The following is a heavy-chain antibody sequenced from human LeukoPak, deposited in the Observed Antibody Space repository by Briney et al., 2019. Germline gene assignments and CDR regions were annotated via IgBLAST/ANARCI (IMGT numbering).Heavy chain of an antibody. D-gene: IGHD2-15*01. CDR3: ARVAAGPFFDY. CDR1: GYSISTGYY. Sequence: SETLSLTCTVSGYSISTGYYWSWIRQPPGKGLEWIGYIYYSGSTNYNPSLRSRVTISVDTSKNQFSLKLSSVTAADTAVYYCARVAAGPFFDYWGQGTLVTVSS. J-gene: IGHJ4*02. V-gene: IGHV4-61*01. CDR2: IYYSGST.